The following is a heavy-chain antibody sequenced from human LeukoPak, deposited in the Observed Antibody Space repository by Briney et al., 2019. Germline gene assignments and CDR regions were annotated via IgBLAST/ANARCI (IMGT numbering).Heavy chain of an antibody. Sequence: GGSLRLSCAASGFTVSSNYMRWVRQAPGKGLEWVSVIYSGGSTYYADSVKGRFTISRDNSKNTLFLQKNSRRAEDTAVYYCARGSLSSTNHYYYMDVWGKGTTVTVSS. CDR3: ARGSLSSTNHYYYMDV. CDR2: IYSGGST. V-gene: IGHV3-53*01. D-gene: IGHD2-2*01. J-gene: IGHJ6*03. CDR1: GFTVSSNY.